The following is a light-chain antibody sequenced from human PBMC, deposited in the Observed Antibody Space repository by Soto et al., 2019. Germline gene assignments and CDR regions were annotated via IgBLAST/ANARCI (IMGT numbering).Light chain of an antibody. Sequence: DIQMTQSPSSLSASEGDRVTITCPASQDINKNLIWYQQKPGKAPKLLIYDASDLETGVPSRFRGSGSGTEFSFNITSLQPEDVATYYCQQYDDLPITFGQGTRLENK. CDR2: DAS. J-gene: IGKJ5*01. CDR1: QDINKN. V-gene: IGKV1-33*01. CDR3: QQYDDLPIT.